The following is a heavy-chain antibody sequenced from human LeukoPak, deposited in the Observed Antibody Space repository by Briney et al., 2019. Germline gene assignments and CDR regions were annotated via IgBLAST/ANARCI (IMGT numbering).Heavy chain of an antibody. CDR2: INPNSGAT. Sequence: ASVKVSCKGSGYTFTDYYMYWVRQAPGQGLEWMGRINPNSGATNYAQKFQGRVTMTRDTSISTAYMELSSLRSDDTAVYYCARDQHSSGYYYFDYWGQGTLVTVSS. V-gene: IGHV1-2*06. J-gene: IGHJ4*02. CDR1: GYTFTDYY. CDR3: ARDQHSSGYYYFDY. D-gene: IGHD3-22*01.